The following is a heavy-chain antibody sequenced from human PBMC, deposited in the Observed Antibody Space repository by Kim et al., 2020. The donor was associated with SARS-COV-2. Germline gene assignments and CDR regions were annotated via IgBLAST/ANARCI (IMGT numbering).Heavy chain of an antibody. V-gene: IGHV4-59*01. J-gene: IGHJ4*02. Sequence: RVTISVDTSKNQFSLKLSSVTAADTAVYYCARAVDSSGWYRLGAKYYFDYWGQGTLVTVSS. D-gene: IGHD6-19*01. CDR3: ARAVDSSGWYRLGAKYYFDY.